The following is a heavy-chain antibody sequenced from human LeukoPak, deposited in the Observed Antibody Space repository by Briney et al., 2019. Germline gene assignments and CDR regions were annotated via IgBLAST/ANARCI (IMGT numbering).Heavy chain of an antibody. J-gene: IGHJ3*02. Sequence: PSETLSLTCTVSGGSISSSSYYWGWIRQPPGKGLEWIGSIYYSGSTYYNPSLKSRVTISVDTSKNQFSLKLSSVTAADTAVYYCARAPLRFLEWSNDAFDIWGQGTMVTVSS. CDR3: ARAPLRFLEWSNDAFDI. V-gene: IGHV4-39*01. CDR1: GGSISSSSYY. D-gene: IGHD3-3*01. CDR2: IYYSGST.